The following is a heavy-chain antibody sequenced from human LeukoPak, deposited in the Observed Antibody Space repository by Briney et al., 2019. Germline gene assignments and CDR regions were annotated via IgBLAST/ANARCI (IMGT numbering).Heavy chain of an antibody. Sequence: SETLSLTCTVSGASINSGHYYWSWLRQHPGKGLEWIGYIYFSGTTYYNPSLRSRVTISVDTSKNQFSLKLSSVTAADTAVYYCARDPAPYCSSGNCYGAFDIWGQGTMVTVSS. D-gene: IGHD2-2*01. J-gene: IGHJ3*02. CDR1: GASINSGHYY. CDR2: IYFSGTT. CDR3: ARDPAPYCSSGNCYGAFDI. V-gene: IGHV4-31*03.